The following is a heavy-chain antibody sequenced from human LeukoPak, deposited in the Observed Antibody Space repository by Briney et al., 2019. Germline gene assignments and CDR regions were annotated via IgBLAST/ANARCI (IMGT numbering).Heavy chain of an antibody. V-gene: IGHV1-18*04. Sequence: ASVKVSCKASGYTFTSYDINWVRQAPGQGLEWMGWISVYNGNTNYAQNLQGRVTMTTDTSTNTGYMELRSLRFDDTAVYYCARSSGWGSRFDPWGQGTLVTVSS. CDR1: GYTFTSYD. CDR3: ARSSGWGSRFDP. CDR2: ISVYNGNT. J-gene: IGHJ5*02. D-gene: IGHD6-19*01.